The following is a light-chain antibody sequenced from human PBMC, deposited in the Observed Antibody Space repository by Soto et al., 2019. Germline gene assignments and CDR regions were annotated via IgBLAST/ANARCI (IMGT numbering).Light chain of an antibody. CDR2: AAS. CDR3: QQYNGDSRT. V-gene: IGKV1D-16*01. J-gene: IGKJ1*01. CDR1: QGISSW. Sequence: DIHMTQSPSSVSASVGDRVTISCRARQGISSWLAWYKQKPGKAPKLLIYAASSLQSGVPSRFRGSGSGTDFTLTISSLKPDDFETYYCQQYNGDSRTFGQGTKVDIK.